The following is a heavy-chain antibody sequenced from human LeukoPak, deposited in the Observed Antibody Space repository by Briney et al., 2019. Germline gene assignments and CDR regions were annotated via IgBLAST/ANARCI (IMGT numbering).Heavy chain of an antibody. J-gene: IGHJ5*02. Sequence: GGSLRLSCAAASGFTFSPYSMTWVRQGPGKGLEWVSTISGNGANTYYGDSVKGRFTISRDNSKNTLYLQMNSLRVDDTAVYYCAKVGVVNWFDPWGQGTLVTASS. CDR2: ISGNGANT. CDR3: AKVGVVNWFDP. CDR1: GFTFSPYS. V-gene: IGHV3-23*01. D-gene: IGHD2-2*01.